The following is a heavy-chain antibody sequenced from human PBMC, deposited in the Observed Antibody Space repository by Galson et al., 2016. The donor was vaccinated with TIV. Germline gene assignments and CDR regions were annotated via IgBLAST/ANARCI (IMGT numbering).Heavy chain of an antibody. CDR1: GFTFSDYW. V-gene: IGHV3-33*08. Sequence: SLRLSCASSGFTFSDYWMSWVRQAPGKGLEWVAVVWYEETNKFYADSVNGRFTISRDNSKNTVYLQMNSLRAEDTAVYYCARDRMWEEVLGAFNIWGQGTMVTVSS. J-gene: IGHJ3*02. CDR3: ARDRMWEEVLGAFNI. D-gene: IGHD1-26*01. CDR2: VWYEETNK.